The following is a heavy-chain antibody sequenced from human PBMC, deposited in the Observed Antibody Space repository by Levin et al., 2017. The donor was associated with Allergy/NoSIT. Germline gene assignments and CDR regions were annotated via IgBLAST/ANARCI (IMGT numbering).Heavy chain of an antibody. CDR1: GFTFSTYW. CDR2: INIDGSST. Sequence: PGGSLRLSCAASGFTFSTYWMHWVRQAPGKGLVWVSRINIDGSSTAYADSVKGRFTISRDNNKNPLYLQMNSLRAEDTALYYCVRESPSVFDIWGQGTTVTVSS. D-gene: IGHD5/OR15-5a*01. CDR3: VRESPSVFDI. V-gene: IGHV3-74*01. J-gene: IGHJ3*02.